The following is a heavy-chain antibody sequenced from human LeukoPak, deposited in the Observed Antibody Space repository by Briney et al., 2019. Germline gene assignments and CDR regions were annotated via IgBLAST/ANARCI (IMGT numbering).Heavy chain of an antibody. Sequence: SVKVSCKASGGTFSSYAISWVRQAPGQGLEWMGRIIPILGIANYAQKFQGRVTITADKSPRTAYMELSSLRSEDTAVYYCASKGPSSTSTYYYYGMDVWGQGTTVTVSS. V-gene: IGHV1-69*04. CDR1: GGTFSSYA. CDR3: ASKGPSSTSTYYYYGMDV. J-gene: IGHJ6*02. CDR2: IIPILGIA. D-gene: IGHD2-2*01.